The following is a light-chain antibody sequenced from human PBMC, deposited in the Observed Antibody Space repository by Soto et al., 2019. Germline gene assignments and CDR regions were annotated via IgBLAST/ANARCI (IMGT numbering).Light chain of an antibody. V-gene: IGKV3-20*01. CDR1: QSVSSSY. J-gene: IGKJ4*01. CDR3: QKYGSSPAT. CDR2: GAS. Sequence: EIVLTQSPGTLSLSPGERATLSCRASQSVSSSYLAWYQQKPGQAPRLLIYGASSRATGIPDRFSGSGSGTDFTLTISRLEPEDFAVYYCQKYGSSPATFGGGTKWIS.